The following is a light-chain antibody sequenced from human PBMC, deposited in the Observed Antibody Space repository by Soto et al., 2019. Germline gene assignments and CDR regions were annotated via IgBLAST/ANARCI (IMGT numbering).Light chain of an antibody. CDR1: SSDVGAYNY. CDR3: MSYTGSTTTHWV. J-gene: IGLJ3*02. V-gene: IGLV2-14*01. Sequence: QSALTQPASVSGSPGQSITISCTGTSSDVGAYNYVSWYQQHPGKAPKLMIYEVSNRPSGISGRFSGSKSGNTASLTISGLQPEDEADYYCMSYTGSTTTHWVLGGGTKLTVL. CDR2: EVS.